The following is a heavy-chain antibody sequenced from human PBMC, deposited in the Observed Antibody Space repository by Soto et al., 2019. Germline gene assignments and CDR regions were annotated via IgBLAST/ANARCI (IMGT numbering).Heavy chain of an antibody. V-gene: IGHV2-5*02. D-gene: IGHD6-13*01. CDR3: EHAQYSSSGYANWYFDL. CDR2: IYWDDDK. Sequence: QITLKESGPTLVKPTQTLTLTCTFSGFSLSTSGVGVGWLRQPPGKALEWLALIYWDDDKRYSPSLKSRLTITKDTAKYHVVRTMTDMDPVDTSTYYGEHAQYSSSGYANWYFDLWGRGTLVTFSS. CDR1: GFSLSTSGVG. J-gene: IGHJ2*01.